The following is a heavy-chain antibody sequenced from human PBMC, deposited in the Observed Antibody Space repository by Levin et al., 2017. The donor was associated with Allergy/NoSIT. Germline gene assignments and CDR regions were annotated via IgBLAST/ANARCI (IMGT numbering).Heavy chain of an antibody. D-gene: IGHD2-15*01. Sequence: GGSLRLSCAASGFTFDDYAMHWVRQAPGKGLEWVSGISWNSGSIGYADSVKGRFTISRDNAKNSLYLQMNSLRAEDTALYYCAKAGCSGGSCYSGGVDYWGQGTLVTVSS. CDR3: AKAGCSGGSCYSGGVDY. CDR1: GFTFDDYA. J-gene: IGHJ4*02. V-gene: IGHV3-9*01. CDR2: ISWNSGSI.